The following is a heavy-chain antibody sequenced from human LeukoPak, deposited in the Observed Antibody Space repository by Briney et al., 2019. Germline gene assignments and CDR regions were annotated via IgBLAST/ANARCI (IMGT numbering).Heavy chain of an antibody. D-gene: IGHD2-2*01. V-gene: IGHV3-23*01. CDR1: GLTISTYA. J-gene: IGHJ4*02. CDR2: ISVSGDST. CDR3: AKDIPALVVPAPEDY. Sequence: GGSLRLSCAASGLTISTYAMTWVHQAPGKGLEWVSSISVSGDSTYYADSVRGRFSIARDNSKNTLYLHMNSLRVEDTAVYYCAKDIPALVVPAPEDYWGQGTLVTVSS.